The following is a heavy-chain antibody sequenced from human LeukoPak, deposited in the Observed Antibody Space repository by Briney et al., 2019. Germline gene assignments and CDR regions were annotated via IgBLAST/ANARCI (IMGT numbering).Heavy chain of an antibody. CDR2: IYLRDSDT. D-gene: IGHD2/OR15-2a*01. J-gene: IGHJ6*03. CDR1: GYSFTTYW. V-gene: IGHV5-51*01. CDR3: ARISAYYYMDV. Sequence: GESLKISCKGSGYSFTTYWIGWVRQMPGKGLEWMGIIYLRDSDTRYSPSFQGQVTISADKSINTAYLQWNSLKASDTAMYYCARISAYYYMDVWGKGTTVTVSS.